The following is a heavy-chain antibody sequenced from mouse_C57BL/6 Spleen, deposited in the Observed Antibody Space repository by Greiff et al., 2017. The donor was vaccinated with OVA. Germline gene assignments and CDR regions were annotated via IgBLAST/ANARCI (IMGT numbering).Heavy chain of an antibody. J-gene: IGHJ3*01. CDR2: ICPGSGST. CDR3: ARSYCYGSSFFAY. D-gene: IGHD1-1*01. V-gene: IGHV1-75*01. CDR1: GYTFTDYY. Sequence: QVQLKQSGPELVKPGASVKLSCKASGYTFTDYYINWVKQRPGQGLEWIGWICPGSGSTYSNEKFTVKGTLTVAKSSSTSYMLLISLTSEDSAVYCCARSYCYGSSFFAYWGQGTLVTVSA.